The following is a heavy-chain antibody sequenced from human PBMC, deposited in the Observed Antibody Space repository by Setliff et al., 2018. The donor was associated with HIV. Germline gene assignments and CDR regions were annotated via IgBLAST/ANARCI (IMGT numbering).Heavy chain of an antibody. CDR3: VKGDNFWTGYSTYFEFDP. J-gene: IGHJ5*02. V-gene: IGHV3-23*01. D-gene: IGHD3-3*01. CDR1: GFSFSYA. CDR2: ISGSGGST. Sequence: GSLRLSCAASGFSFSYAMSWVRQAPGKGLEWVSGISGSGGSTYYADSVRGRFTISRDNSKNKLYLQMNSLRIEDTAIYYCVKGDNFWTGYSTYFEFDPWGQGTLVTVSS.